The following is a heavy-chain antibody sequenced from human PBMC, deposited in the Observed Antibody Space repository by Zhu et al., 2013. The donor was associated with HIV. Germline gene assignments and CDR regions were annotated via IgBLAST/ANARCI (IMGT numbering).Heavy chain of an antibody. J-gene: IGHJ4*02. CDR1: GYTFTNFY. CDR2: ISPNNGGT. Sequence: QVQLVQSGAEVKKPGASVKVSCKASGYTFTNFYVHWIRQAPGQGLEWMGWISPNNGGTIYEQKFQGRVTMTRDTSITTAYMELTRLTPDDTAVYYCARGRVVGAASPADYWGRGTVVTVSS. V-gene: IGHV1-2*02. D-gene: IGHD1-26*01. CDR3: ARGRVVGAASPADY.